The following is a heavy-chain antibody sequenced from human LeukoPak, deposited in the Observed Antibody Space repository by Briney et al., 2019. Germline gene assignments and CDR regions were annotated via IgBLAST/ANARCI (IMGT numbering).Heavy chain of an antibody. CDR2: IYYSGST. D-gene: IGHD5-24*01. V-gene: IGHV4-59*01. J-gene: IGHJ3*02. CDR1: GGSISSYY. CDR3: AREMGHVEMATNNRRAFDI. Sequence: SETLSLTCTVSGGSISSYYWSWIRQPPGKGLEWIGYIYYSGSTNYNPSLKSRVTISVDTAKNQFSLKLSSVTAADTAVYYCAREMGHVEMATNNRRAFDIWGQGTMVTVSS.